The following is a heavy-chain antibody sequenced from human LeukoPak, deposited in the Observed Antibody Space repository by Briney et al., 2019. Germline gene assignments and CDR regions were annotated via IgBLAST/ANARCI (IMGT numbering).Heavy chain of an antibody. Sequence: GGSLRLSCAASGFTFSSYGMHWVRQAPGKGLEWVAFIRYDGSNKYYADSVKGRFTISRDNSKNTLYLQMNSLRAEDTAVYYCAREKIQLWLNNWFDPWGQGTLVTVSS. J-gene: IGHJ5*02. V-gene: IGHV3-30*02. D-gene: IGHD5-18*01. CDR3: AREKIQLWLNNWFDP. CDR2: IRYDGSNK. CDR1: GFTFSSYG.